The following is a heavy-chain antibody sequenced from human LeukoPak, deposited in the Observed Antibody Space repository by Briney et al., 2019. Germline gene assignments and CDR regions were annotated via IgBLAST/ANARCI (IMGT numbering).Heavy chain of an antibody. CDR2: IDKEKNSYATAS. CDR3: TRDSGTYNWLDP. D-gene: IGHD1-26*01. Sequence: PGGSLRLSCAASGFTFSGSAIHWVRQSFGKGLEWIGHIDKEKNSYATASAYAVSVECRFTVSRDDSKNMAFLQMSGLKTEDTALYFCTRDSGTYNWLDPWGQGTLVTVSS. CDR1: GFTFSGSA. V-gene: IGHV3-73*01. J-gene: IGHJ5*02.